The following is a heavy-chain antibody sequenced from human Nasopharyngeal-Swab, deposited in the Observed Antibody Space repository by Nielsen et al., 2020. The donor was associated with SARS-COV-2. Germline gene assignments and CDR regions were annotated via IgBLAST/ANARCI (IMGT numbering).Heavy chain of an antibody. D-gene: IGHD4-17*01. J-gene: IGHJ4*02. CDR2: ISAYNGNT. CDR3: ARDVTTVTTPYFDY. CDR1: GYTFINYG. Sequence: VKVSCKASGYTFINYGISWVRQAPGQGLEWMGWISAYNGNTNYAQKLQGRVTMTTDTSTSTAYMELRSLRSDDTAVYYCARDVTTVTTPYFDYWGQGTLVTVSS. V-gene: IGHV1-18*01.